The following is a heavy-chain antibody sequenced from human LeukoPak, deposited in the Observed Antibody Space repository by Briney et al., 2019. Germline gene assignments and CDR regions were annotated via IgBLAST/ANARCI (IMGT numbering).Heavy chain of an antibody. CDR2: ISSSSSYI. V-gene: IGHV3-21*01. CDR3: ARDPLYYDFRSGYYPFDY. J-gene: IGHJ4*02. CDR1: GFTFSSYS. Sequence: GGSLRLSCAASGFTFSSYSMNWVRQAPGKGLEWVSSISSSSSYIYYADSVKGRFTISRDNAKNSLYLQMNSLRAEDTAVYYCARDPLYYDFRSGYYPFDYWGQGTLVTVSS. D-gene: IGHD3-3*01.